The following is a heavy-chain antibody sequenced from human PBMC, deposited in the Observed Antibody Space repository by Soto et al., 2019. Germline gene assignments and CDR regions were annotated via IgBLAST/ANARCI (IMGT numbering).Heavy chain of an antibody. D-gene: IGHD1-1*01. CDR3: ARDSERVQVPRTGWFDP. CDR1: GYTFTSSG. J-gene: IGHJ5*02. CDR2: INGGNGVT. Sequence: QVQLVQSGAEVKKPGASVKISCEAFGYTFTSSGIHWVRQAPGQRLEWMGWINGGNGVTKYSQKFQGRVTITRDTSARTAYMELSSLRSEDTSIYYCARDSERVQVPRTGWFDPWGQGTVVTVSS. V-gene: IGHV1-3*01.